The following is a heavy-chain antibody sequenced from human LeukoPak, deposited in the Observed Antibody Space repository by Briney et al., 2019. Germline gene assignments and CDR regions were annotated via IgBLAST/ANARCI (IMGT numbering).Heavy chain of an antibody. D-gene: IGHD1-14*01. Sequence: GGSLRLACAASGFTFSNFWMNWVRQAPGKGLEWVANIKQDGSENYYVDSVRGRFTITRDNAKTSLYLQMNSLRAEDTAVYYCARGILTPLGYWGQGTLLTVSS. CDR1: GFTFSNFW. J-gene: IGHJ4*02. CDR2: IKQDGSEN. V-gene: IGHV3-7*01. CDR3: ARGILTPLGY.